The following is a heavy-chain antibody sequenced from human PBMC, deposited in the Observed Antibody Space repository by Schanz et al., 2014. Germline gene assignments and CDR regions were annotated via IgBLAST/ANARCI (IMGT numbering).Heavy chain of an antibody. D-gene: IGHD4-4*01. Sequence: DVQLVESGGGLVQPGRSLRLSCAASGFTFDNYAMHWVRQAPGKGLEWVSSISWNSGSVAYADSVKGRFTISRDDAKNSLYLQMNSLRAEDTALYYCAKDRQTTVNRAGYYYGMDVWGQGTTVTVSS. CDR2: ISWNSGSV. CDR1: GFTFDNYA. J-gene: IGHJ6*02. V-gene: IGHV3-9*01. CDR3: AKDRQTTVNRAGYYYGMDV.